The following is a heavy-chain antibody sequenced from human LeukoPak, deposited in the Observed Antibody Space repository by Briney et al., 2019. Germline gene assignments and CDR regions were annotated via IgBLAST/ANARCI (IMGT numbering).Heavy chain of an antibody. CDR2: INPNSGGT. D-gene: IGHD3-22*01. CDR1: GYTFTGYY. V-gene: IGHV1-2*02. Sequence: ASVKVSCKASGYTFTGYYMHWVRQAPGQGLEWMGWINPNSGGTNYAQKFQGRVTMTRDTSISTAYMELSRLRSDDTAVYYCASNPNSSDESIDYWGQGTLVTVSS. J-gene: IGHJ4*02. CDR3: ASNPNSSDESIDY.